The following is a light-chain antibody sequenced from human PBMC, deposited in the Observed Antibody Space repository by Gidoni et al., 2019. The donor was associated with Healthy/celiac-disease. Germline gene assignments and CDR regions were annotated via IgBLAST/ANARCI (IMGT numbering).Light chain of an antibody. Sequence: DIHITQSPSTLSASVGDRVTITCRASQSISSWLAWYQQKPGKAPKLLIYKASSLESGVPSRFSGSGSGTEFTLTISSLQPDDFATYYCQQYNSYPDTFGQGTKLEIK. J-gene: IGKJ2*01. V-gene: IGKV1-5*03. CDR1: QSISSW. CDR3: QQYNSYPDT. CDR2: KAS.